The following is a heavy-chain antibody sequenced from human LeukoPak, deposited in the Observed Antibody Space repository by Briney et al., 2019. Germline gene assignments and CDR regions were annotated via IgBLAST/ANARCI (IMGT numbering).Heavy chain of an antibody. CDR1: GYTFTNYA. Sequence: ASVKVSCKASGYTFTNYAMNWVRQAPGQGLEWMGWINPNTGNPMYAQGFTGRFVFSLDTSVTTTYLQITGLEAEDTAVYYCARAYQRLGGLSFPDSWGQGTLVTVSS. V-gene: IGHV7-4-1*02. J-gene: IGHJ5*01. CDR3: ARAYQRLGGLSFPDS. CDR2: INPNTGNP. D-gene: IGHD3-16*01.